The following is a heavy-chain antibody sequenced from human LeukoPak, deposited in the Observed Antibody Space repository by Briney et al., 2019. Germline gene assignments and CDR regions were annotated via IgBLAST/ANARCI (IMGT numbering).Heavy chain of an antibody. CDR1: GGSISSSSYY. CDR2: IYYSGST. Sequence: SETLSLTCTVSGGSISSSSYYWGWIRQPPGKGLEWIGSIYYSGSTYYNPSLKSRVTISVDTSKNQFSLKLSSVTAADTAVYYCARDHCSGGSCYLTRTNWFDPWGQGTLVTVSS. V-gene: IGHV4-39*07. J-gene: IGHJ5*02. D-gene: IGHD2-15*01. CDR3: ARDHCSGGSCYLTRTNWFDP.